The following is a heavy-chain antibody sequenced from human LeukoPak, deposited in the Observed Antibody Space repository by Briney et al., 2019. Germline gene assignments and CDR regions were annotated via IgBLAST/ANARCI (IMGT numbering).Heavy chain of an antibody. Sequence: PSETLSLTCTVSGGSISSYYWSWIRQPPGKGLEWIGFIYYSGSTHYKPSLKSRGTISVGTSKNQYSLKLSSVTAADTAVYYCARDRGGSDWNFHFDYWGQGTLVTVSS. J-gene: IGHJ4*02. CDR1: GGSISSYY. V-gene: IGHV4-59*01. CDR3: ARDRGGSDWNFHFDY. CDR2: IYYSGST. D-gene: IGHD1-7*01.